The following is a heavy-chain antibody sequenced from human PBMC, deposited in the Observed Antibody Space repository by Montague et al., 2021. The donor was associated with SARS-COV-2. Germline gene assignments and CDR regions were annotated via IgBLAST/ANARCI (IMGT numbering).Heavy chain of an antibody. Sequence: SETLSLTCTVSGGSVSSDYWSWIRQPPGQRMVWIGYIYSSGSTSYNPSLKSRVTISLDTSKNQFSLRLSSVTAADTAVYYCASTVDAYTRYYLDYWGQGTLVTVSS. J-gene: IGHJ4*02. CDR2: IYSSGST. CDR3: ASTVDAYTRYYLDY. CDR1: GGSVSSDY. D-gene: IGHD5-24*01. V-gene: IGHV4-59*02.